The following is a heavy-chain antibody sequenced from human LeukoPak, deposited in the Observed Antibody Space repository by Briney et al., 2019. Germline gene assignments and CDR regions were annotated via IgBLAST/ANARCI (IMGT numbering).Heavy chain of an antibody. J-gene: IGHJ3*02. D-gene: IGHD2-15*01. V-gene: IGHV1-46*01. CDR1: GYTFTSYY. Sequence: ASVKVSCKASGYTFTSYYMHWVRQAPGQGLEWMGIINPSGGSTSYAQKLQGRVTMTTDTSTSTAYMELRSLRSDDTAVYYCARGRSGSSTQDAFDIWGQGTMVTVSS. CDR3: ARGRSGSSTQDAFDI. CDR2: INPSGGST.